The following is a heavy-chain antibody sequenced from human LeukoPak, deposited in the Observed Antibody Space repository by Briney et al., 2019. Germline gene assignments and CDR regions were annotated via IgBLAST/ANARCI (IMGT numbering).Heavy chain of an antibody. V-gene: IGHV4-38-2*01. D-gene: IGHD6-19*01. CDR3: ARGIIAVADTFDY. Sequence: SETLSLTCAVSGYSISSGYYWGWIRQPPGKGLEWIGSIYHSGSTYYNPSLKSRVTISVDTSKNQFSLKLSSVTAADTAVYYYARGIIAVADTFDYWGQGTLVTVSS. CDR1: GYSISSGYY. CDR2: IYHSGST. J-gene: IGHJ4*02.